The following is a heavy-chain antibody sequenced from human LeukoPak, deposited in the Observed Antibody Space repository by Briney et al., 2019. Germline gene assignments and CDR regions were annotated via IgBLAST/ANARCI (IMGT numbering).Heavy chain of an antibody. J-gene: IGHJ4*02. CDR1: GGSISNTNW. D-gene: IGHD2-8*01. Sequence: SGTLSLTCGVSGGSISNTNWWSWVRQPPGQGLEWIGEISLTGLTHYNPSLESRVTVSLDKSKNQLSPNLTSVTAADTAVYYCSRENGAFSPFGYWGQGTLVTVLS. CDR3: SRENGAFSPFGY. V-gene: IGHV4-4*02. CDR2: ISLTGLT.